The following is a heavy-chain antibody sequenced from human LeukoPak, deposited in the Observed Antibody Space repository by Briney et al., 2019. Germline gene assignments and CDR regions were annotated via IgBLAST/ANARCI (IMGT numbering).Heavy chain of an antibody. J-gene: IGHJ4*02. D-gene: IGHD3-10*01. CDR3: AKRGAVIRGVLIIGFHKEAYYFDY. V-gene: IGHV3-23*01. CDR1: GFTLCSNY. CDR2: TNESVGGT. Sequence: GGSLRLSRAASGFTLCSNYLSWVRQAPGKRLETVSGTNESVGGTKNADSVKGRFTISRDNSLNTVYLQMNSLRAEDTAVYFCAKRGAVIRGVLIIGFHKEAYYFDYWGQGILVTVSS.